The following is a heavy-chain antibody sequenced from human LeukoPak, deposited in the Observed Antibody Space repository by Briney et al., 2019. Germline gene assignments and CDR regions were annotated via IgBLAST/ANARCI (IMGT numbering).Heavy chain of an antibody. V-gene: IGHV3-23*01. CDR3: AKDSISLTRKGRLDY. Sequence: GGSLRLSCAASGFTFSSYAMSWVRQAPGKGLEWVSAISGSGGSTYYADSVKGRFTISRDNSKNTLYLQMNSLRAEDTAVYYCAKDSISLTRKGRLDYWGQGTLVTVSS. CDR2: ISGSGGST. CDR1: GFTFSSYA. J-gene: IGHJ4*02. D-gene: IGHD2-2*01.